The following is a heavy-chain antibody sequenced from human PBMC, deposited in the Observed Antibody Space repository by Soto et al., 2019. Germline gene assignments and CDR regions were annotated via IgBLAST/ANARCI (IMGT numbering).Heavy chain of an antibody. D-gene: IGHD3-16*01. CDR1: GFTVSSNY. J-gene: IGHJ6*02. CDR2: IYSGGST. Sequence: PGGSLRLSCAASGFTVSSNYMSWVRQAPGKGLEWVSVIYSGGSTYYADSVKGRFTISRDNSKNTLYLQMNSLRAEDTAVYYCARDRGGLPGYYYYYGMDVWGQGTTVTVSS. V-gene: IGHV3-53*01. CDR3: ARDRGGLPGYYYYYGMDV.